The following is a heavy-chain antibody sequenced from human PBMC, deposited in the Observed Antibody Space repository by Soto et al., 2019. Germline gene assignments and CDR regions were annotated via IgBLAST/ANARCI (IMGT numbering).Heavy chain of an antibody. J-gene: IGHJ4*02. D-gene: IGHD1-20*01. Sequence: PSETLRLSCAASGFTFSTYWMHWVRQAPGKGLVWVSRINSDGSNTTYADSVKGRFTISRDNAKNTLYLQMNSLRAEDTAVYYCAGGYGFDYWGQGTLVTVSS. CDR3: AGGYGFDY. CDR2: INSDGSNT. CDR1: GFTFSTYW. V-gene: IGHV3-74*01.